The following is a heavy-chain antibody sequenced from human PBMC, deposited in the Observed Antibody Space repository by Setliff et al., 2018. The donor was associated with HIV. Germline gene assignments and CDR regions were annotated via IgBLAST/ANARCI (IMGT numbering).Heavy chain of an antibody. Sequence: SVKVSCKTSGGSFRTSVISWVRQAPGQGLEWVGGIIPTVNLANYAPKFQGRVTLTADKSTSTAFMELRGLRSEDTAMYYCSSGWSEDTSMFRVEYFHHWGQGTLVTVSS. D-gene: IGHD5-18*01. J-gene: IGHJ1*01. CDR1: GGSFRTSV. CDR2: IIPTVNLA. CDR3: SSGWSEDTSMFRVEYFHH. V-gene: IGHV1-69*10.